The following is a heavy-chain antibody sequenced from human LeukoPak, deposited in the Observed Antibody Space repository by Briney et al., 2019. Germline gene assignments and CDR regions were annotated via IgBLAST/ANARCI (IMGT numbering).Heavy chain of an antibody. CDR3: ARLWAADHGYFDY. J-gene: IGHJ4*02. D-gene: IGHD2-21*01. CDR1: GYSISSGYY. Sequence: ASETLSLTCAVSGYSISSGYYWGWIRQPPGKGLEGSGSIYHSGSTYYNPSLKSRVTISVDTSKNQFSLKLRSVTAADTAVYYCARLWAADHGYFDYWGQGTLVTVSS. CDR2: IYHSGST. V-gene: IGHV4-38-2*01.